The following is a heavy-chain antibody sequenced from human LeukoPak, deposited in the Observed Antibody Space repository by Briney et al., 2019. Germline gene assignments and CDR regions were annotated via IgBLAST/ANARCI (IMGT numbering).Heavy chain of an antibody. CDR2: ISGSGGST. V-gene: IGHV3-23*01. CDR3: AKLVGSGSGSYLDY. Sequence: GGTLRLSCAASGFTFSSYAMRWVRQAPGKGLEWVSTISGSGGSTYYADSVKGRFTISRDNSKNTLYLQMNSLRADDTAVYYCAKLVGSGSGSYLDYWGQGTLVTVSS. D-gene: IGHD3-10*01. CDR1: GFTFSSYA. J-gene: IGHJ4*02.